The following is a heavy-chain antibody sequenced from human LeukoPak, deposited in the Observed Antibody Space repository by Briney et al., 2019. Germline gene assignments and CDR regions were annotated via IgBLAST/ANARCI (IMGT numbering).Heavy chain of an antibody. CDR2: ISSSGSTI. Sequence: GGSLRLSCAASGFTFSDSDMSWIRQAPGKGLEYISYISSSGSTIYYADSVKGRFTLSRDNAKNSLSLEMNSLRAEDTAVYYCARGKYSFDYWGQGTPVTVSS. V-gene: IGHV3-11*01. CDR3: ARGKYSFDY. J-gene: IGHJ4*02. CDR1: GFTFSDSD.